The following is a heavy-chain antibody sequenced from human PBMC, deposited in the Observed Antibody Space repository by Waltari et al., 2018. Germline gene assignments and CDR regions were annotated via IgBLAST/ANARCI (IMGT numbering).Heavy chain of an antibody. CDR3: ARGWQRYGYYFDY. D-gene: IGHD3-10*01. CDR2: ISSSSSTI. CDR1: GFTFSSYS. J-gene: IGHJ4*02. V-gene: IGHV3-48*01. Sequence: EVQLVESGGGLVQPGGSLRLSCAASGFTFSSYSLNRVLQAPGKGLEWVSYISSSSSTIYYADSVKGRFTISRDNAKNSLYLQMNSLRAEDTAVYYCARGWQRYGYYFDYWGQGTLVTVSS.